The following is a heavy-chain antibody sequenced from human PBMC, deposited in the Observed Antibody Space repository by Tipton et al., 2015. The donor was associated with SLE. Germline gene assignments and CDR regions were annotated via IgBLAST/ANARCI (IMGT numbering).Heavy chain of an antibody. D-gene: IGHD3-22*01. Sequence: PGLVKPSETVSLTCSVSGGYISSGGYYWSWIRQVPDMGLQWIGYIYYGAYGGSTYYNPSLKSRVAISIDTSKNQFSLKLASVTAADTALYYCARDRRMDSRDNYRPDGFNIWGQGTMVTVSS. CDR3: ARDRRMDSRDNYRPDGFNI. V-gene: IGHV4-31*03. CDR1: GGYISSGGYY. J-gene: IGHJ3*02. CDR2: IYYGAYGGST.